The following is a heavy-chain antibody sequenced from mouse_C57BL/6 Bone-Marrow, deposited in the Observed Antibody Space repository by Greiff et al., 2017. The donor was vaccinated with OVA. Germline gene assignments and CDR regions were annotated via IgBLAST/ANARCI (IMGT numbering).Heavy chain of an antibody. CDR3: AKNRGGYDYDYFDY. CDR1: GFSLTSYG. D-gene: IGHD2-4*01. Sequence: VKVEESGPGLVQPSQSLSITCTVSGFSLTSYGVHWVRQSPGKGLEWLGVIWRGGGTDYNAAFMSRLSITKDNSKSQVFFKMNSRQADDTAIYYYAKNRGGYDYDYFDYWGQGTTLTVSS. V-gene: IGHV2-5*01. CDR2: IWRGGGT. J-gene: IGHJ2*01.